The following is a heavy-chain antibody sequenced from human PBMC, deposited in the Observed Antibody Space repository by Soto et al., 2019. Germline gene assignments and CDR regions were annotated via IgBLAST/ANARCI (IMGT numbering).Heavy chain of an antibody. J-gene: IGHJ6*03. Sequence: GGSLRLSCAASGFTFSSYAMSWVRQAPGKGLEWVSAISGSGGSTYYADSVKGRFTISRDNSKNTLYLQMNSLRAEDTAVYYCANPPFLLRYNYYYYMDVWGKGTTVTVSS. CDR3: ANPPFLLRYNYYYYMDV. CDR1: GFTFSSYA. V-gene: IGHV3-23*01. D-gene: IGHD3-10*02. CDR2: ISGSGGST.